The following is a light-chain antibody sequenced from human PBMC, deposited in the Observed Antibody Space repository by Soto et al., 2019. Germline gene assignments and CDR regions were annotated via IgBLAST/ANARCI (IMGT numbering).Light chain of an antibody. CDR2: EGS. J-gene: IGLJ2*01. Sequence: QAVVTQPGSVSGSPGQSITISCSGTSSDIGSYNLVSWYQQHPGKAPKVIIFEGSRLPSGVSSRFSGSKSGNTASLTISGLRPEDEADYYCSSYAGSNILVVFGGGTKLTVL. V-gene: IGLV2-23*01. CDR3: SSYAGSNILVV. CDR1: SSDIGSYNL.